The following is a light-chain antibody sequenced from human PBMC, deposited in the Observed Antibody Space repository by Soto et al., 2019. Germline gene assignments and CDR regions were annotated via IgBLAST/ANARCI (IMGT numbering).Light chain of an antibody. Sequence: ERAMTQSPATLSVSPGERATLSCRASQSVGSNLAWYQQKPGQAPRLLIFGASSRATGVPARFSGSGSGTEFTLTINSLQSEDFAVYFCQQYDNFPLSFGPGTKVDIK. CDR3: QQYDNFPLS. J-gene: IGKJ3*01. V-gene: IGKV3-15*01. CDR2: GAS. CDR1: QSVGSN.